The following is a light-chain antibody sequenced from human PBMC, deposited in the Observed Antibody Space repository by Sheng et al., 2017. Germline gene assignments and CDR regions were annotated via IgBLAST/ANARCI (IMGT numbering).Light chain of an antibody. J-gene: IGKJ3*01. CDR2: ATS. Sequence: DIQMTQSPSSLSASVGDTVSLHCRAGRTLGIYLSWYQQQPGKAPKLLIYATSRLQSGVPSRFSGSGSGTDFTLTISSLEPEDFAVYYCQQGSHWPPVFGPGTTVDIK. CDR3: QQGSHWPPV. CDR1: RTLGIY. V-gene: IGKV1-39*01.